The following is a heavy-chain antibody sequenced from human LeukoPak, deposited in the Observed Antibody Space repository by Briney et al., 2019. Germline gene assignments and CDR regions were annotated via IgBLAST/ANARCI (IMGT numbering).Heavy chain of an antibody. J-gene: IGHJ4*02. V-gene: IGHV4-39*01. CDR2: IYYSGST. Sequence: SETLSLTCTVSGGSISSSSYYWGWIRQPPGKGLEWIGSIYYSGSTYYNPSLKSRVTISVDTSKNQFSLRLSSVTAADTAVYYCARQPTLTDNYDRTGGFDYWGQGTLVTVSS. D-gene: IGHD3-22*01. CDR3: ARQPTLTDNYDRTGGFDY. CDR1: GGSISSSSYY.